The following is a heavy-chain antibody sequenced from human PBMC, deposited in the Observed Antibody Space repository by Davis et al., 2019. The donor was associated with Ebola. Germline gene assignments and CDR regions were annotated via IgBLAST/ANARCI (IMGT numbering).Heavy chain of an antibody. J-gene: IGHJ6*02. CDR2: IYYSGST. CDR3: ARVSDGIAAAGPNYYYYGMDV. CDR1: GGSISSGGYY. V-gene: IGHV4-31*03. Sequence: SETLSLTCTVSGGSISSGGYYWSWIRQHPGKGLEWIGYIYYSGSTYYNPSLKSRVTISVDTSKNQFSLKLSSVTAADTAVYYCARVSDGIAAAGPNYYYYGMDVWGQGTTVTVSS. D-gene: IGHD6-13*01.